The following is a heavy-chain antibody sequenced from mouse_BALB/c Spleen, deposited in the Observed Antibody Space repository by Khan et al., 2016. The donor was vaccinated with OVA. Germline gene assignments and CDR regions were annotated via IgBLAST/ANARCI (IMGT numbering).Heavy chain of an antibody. CDR3: ARSGYEAWFAY. J-gene: IGHJ3*01. CDR2: ISYSGNT. D-gene: IGHD2-14*01. V-gene: IGHV3-2*02. CDR1: GYSITSDYA. Sequence: EVQLQESGPGLVKPSQSLSLTCTVTGYSITSDYAWNWIRQFPGNKLEWMGYISYSGNTSYNPSLKSRIPITRDTSKNQFFLQLNSVTTEDTATYYCARSGYEAWFAYWGQGTLVTVSA.